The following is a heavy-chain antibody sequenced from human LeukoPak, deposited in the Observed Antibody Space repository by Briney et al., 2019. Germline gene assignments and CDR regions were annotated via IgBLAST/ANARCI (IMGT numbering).Heavy chain of an antibody. J-gene: IGHJ6*02. D-gene: IGHD1-14*01. V-gene: IGHV1-18*01. Sequence: ASVKVSCKASGYPFSNYGISWVRQAPGQGLQWMGWISAYNDNTNYAQQLQGRVTMTTDTSTSTAYMELRSLRSDDTAVYYCARDRKRSAGSMDVWGQGTTVTVSS. CDR3: ARDRKRSAGSMDV. CDR2: ISAYNDNT. CDR1: GYPFSNYG.